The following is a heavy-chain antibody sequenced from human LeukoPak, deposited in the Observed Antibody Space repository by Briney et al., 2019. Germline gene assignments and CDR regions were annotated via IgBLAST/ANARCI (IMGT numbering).Heavy chain of an antibody. CDR3: AMGGIQLRMVLLDY. CDR1: GGTFTSYA. Sequence: SVKVSCKASGGTFTSYAISWVRQAPGQGLEWMGRIIPIFGTANYAQKFQGRVTITTDESTSTAYMELSSLRSEDTAVYYCAMGGIQLRMVLLDYWGQGTLVTVSS. V-gene: IGHV1-69*05. J-gene: IGHJ4*02. CDR2: IIPIFGTA. D-gene: IGHD5-18*01.